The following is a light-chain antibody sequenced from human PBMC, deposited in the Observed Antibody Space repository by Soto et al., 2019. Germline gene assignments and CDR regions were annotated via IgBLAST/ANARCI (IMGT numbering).Light chain of an antibody. V-gene: IGKV1-39*01. J-gene: IGKJ4*01. CDR1: QNINDY. CDR2: AAS. CDR3: QHSYSPSIT. Sequence: DIQMTQSPSSLSASVGDRVTIACRASQNINDYLNWYQQRPGKAPNLLIYAASSLQSGVPSRCSGSGSGTDFTLTINSLQLEDFATYFCQHSYSPSITFGGGTKVEIK.